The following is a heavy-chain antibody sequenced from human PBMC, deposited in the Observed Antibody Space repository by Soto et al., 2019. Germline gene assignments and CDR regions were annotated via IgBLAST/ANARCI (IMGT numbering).Heavy chain of an antibody. CDR3: ARGGRCSSTSCFTGYFDY. V-gene: IGHV5-51*01. CDR2: IYPGDSDT. Sequence: GESLKISCKGSGYSFTSYWIGWVRQMPGKGLEWMGIIYPGDSDTRYSPSFQGQVTLSADKSISTAYLQWSSLKASDTAMYYCARGGRCSSTSCFTGYFDYWGQGTLVTVSS. J-gene: IGHJ4*02. CDR1: GYSFTSYW. D-gene: IGHD2-2*01.